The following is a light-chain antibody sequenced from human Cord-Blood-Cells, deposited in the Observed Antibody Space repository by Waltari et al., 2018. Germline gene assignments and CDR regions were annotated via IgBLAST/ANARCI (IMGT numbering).Light chain of an antibody. Sequence: DIQMTQSPSSLSASVGDRVTITCRASQSISSYLNWHQQKPGKAPKLLISAASSLQSGVPSRFSGSGSGTDFTLTISSLQPEDFATYYCQQSYSTLPYTFGQGTKLEIK. J-gene: IGKJ2*01. V-gene: IGKV1-39*01. CDR2: AAS. CDR1: QSISSY. CDR3: QQSYSTLPYT.